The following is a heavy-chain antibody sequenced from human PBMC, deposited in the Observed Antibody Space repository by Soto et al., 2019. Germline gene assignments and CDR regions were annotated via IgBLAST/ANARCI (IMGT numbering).Heavy chain of an antibody. D-gene: IGHD2-15*01. V-gene: IGHV4-34*01. CDR2: INHSGST. CDR1: GGSFSGYY. J-gene: IGHJ6*03. CDR3: ARVGFFPYCSGGSCYHYYYYMDV. Sequence: ETLSLTCAVYGGSFSGYYWSWIRQPPGKGLEWIGEINHSGSTNYNPSLKSRVTISVDTSKNQFSLKLSYVTAADTAVYYCARVGFFPYCSGGSCYHYYYYMDVWGKGTTVTVSS.